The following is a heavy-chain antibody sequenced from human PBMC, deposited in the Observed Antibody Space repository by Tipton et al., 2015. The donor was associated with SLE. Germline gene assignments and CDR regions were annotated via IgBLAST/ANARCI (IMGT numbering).Heavy chain of an antibody. D-gene: IGHD2-15*01. CDR1: GDSISSSSYY. V-gene: IGHV4-39*07. J-gene: IGHJ4*02. CDR3: AKGDITSRSLDS. CDR2: VYYTGNT. Sequence: TLSLTCIVSGDSISSSSYYWGWIRQPPGKGLEWVGTVYYTGNTFYNPSLKSRVTISVDTSKNQFSLRLTSVTAADTAVYYCAKGDITSRSLDSWGQGTLVTVSS.